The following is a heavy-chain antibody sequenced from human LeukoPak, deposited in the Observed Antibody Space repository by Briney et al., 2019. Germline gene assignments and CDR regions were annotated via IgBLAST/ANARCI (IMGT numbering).Heavy chain of an antibody. CDR1: GFNLGSYE. V-gene: IGHV3-48*03. Sequence: GGSLRLSCAASGFNLGSYEMNWARRGPGKGLEWVAYISNSGKTIYYADSVKGRFTISRDNAKNSLYLQMSSPRADDTAVYYCTRGESIWGQGTQVTVSS. J-gene: IGHJ4*02. CDR2: ISNSGKTI. CDR3: TRGESI.